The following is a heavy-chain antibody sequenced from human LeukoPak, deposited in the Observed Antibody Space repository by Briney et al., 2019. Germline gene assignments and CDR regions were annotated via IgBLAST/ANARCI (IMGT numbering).Heavy chain of an antibody. Sequence: GGSLRLSCAASGFTFSSYTMSWVRQAPGKGLEWVSAISGSGGSTYYADSVKGRFTISRDNSKNTLYLQMNSLRAEDTAVYYCAKDVRSYSSAFDIWGQGTMVTVSS. J-gene: IGHJ3*02. V-gene: IGHV3-23*01. CDR3: AKDVRSYSSAFDI. CDR1: GFTFSSYT. D-gene: IGHD1-26*01. CDR2: ISGSGGST.